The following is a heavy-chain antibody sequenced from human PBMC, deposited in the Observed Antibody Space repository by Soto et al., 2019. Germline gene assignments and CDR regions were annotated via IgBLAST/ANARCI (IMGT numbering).Heavy chain of an antibody. CDR1: GGSFSGYY. CDR3: ARGPNTAVAGRFDY. CDR2: INHSGST. J-gene: IGHJ4*02. Sequence: KPSETLSLTCAVYGGSFSGYYWSWIRQPPGKGLEWIGEINHSGSTNYNPSLKSRVTISVDTSKNQFSLKLSSVTAADTAVYYCARGPNTAVAGRFDYWGQGTLVTVSS. D-gene: IGHD6-19*01. V-gene: IGHV4-34*01.